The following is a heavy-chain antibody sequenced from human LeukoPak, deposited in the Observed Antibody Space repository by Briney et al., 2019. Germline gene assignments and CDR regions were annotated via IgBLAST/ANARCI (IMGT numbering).Heavy chain of an antibody. D-gene: IGHD3-3*01. J-gene: IGHJ4*02. CDR2: IRYDGGYS. CDR1: GFPFSTHG. V-gene: IGHV3-30*02. Sequence: PGGSLRLSCAVSGFPFSTHGMHWVRQAPGKGLESVAFIRYDGGYSQYADSVKGRLTISRDNSKNTLYLQMNSLRAEDTAVYYCARAPDPYYDFWSEPFDYWGQGTLVTVSS. CDR3: ARAPDPYYDFWSEPFDY.